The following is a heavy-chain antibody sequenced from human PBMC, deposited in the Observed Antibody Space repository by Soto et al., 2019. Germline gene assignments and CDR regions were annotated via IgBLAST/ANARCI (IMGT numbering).Heavy chain of an antibody. CDR1: GGTFSTYT. Sequence: SVKVSCKASGGTFSTYTISWVRQAPGQGLEWMGRIIPILNTANYAQKFQGRVTITADKSTSTAYMELSSLRSEDTAVYYCARSLRRGPPFDYWGQGTLVTVSS. CDR3: ARSLRRGPPFDY. V-gene: IGHV1-69*08. J-gene: IGHJ4*02. CDR2: IIPILNTA. D-gene: IGHD3-10*01.